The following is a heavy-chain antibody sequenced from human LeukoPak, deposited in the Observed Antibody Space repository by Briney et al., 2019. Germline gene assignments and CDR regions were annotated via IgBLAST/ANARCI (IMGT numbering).Heavy chain of an antibody. CDR2: INHSGST. CDR3: ATIVAAAARGFFDY. D-gene: IGHD6-13*01. J-gene: IGHJ4*02. CDR1: GGSFSGYY. V-gene: IGHV4-34*01. Sequence: SETLSLTCAVYGGSFSGYYWSWIRQPPGKGLEWIGEINHSGSTNYNPSLKSRVTISVDTSKSQFSLKLSSVTAADTAVYYCATIVAAAARGFFDYWVQGTLVTVSS.